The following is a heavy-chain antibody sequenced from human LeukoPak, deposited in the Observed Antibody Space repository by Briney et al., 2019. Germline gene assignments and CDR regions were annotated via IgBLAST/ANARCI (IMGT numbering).Heavy chain of an antibody. J-gene: IGHJ6*03. Sequence: GGSLRLSCAASGFTFSSYWMSWVRQAPGKGLEWVANIKQDGSEKYYVDSVKGRFTISRDNAKNSLYLQMNSLRAEDTAVYYCASAQEHRGAYYYYYMDVWGKGTTVTVSS. CDR1: GFTFSSYW. D-gene: IGHD1-26*01. CDR3: ASAQEHRGAYYYYYMDV. V-gene: IGHV3-7*01. CDR2: IKQDGSEK.